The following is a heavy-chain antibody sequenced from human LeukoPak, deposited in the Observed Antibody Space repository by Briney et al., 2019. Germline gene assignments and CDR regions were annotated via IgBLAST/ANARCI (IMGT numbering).Heavy chain of an antibody. Sequence: PGASVKVSCLASGYSFTGFSIHWVRQAPGQSLECMGWINPNTGGTNYAQKFQDRVTMTRDTSISTAYMEMTRLTSDDTAVYYCARDRYPVALFGVINAWLDPWGQGTPVTVSS. CDR3: ARDRYPVALFGVINAWLDP. V-gene: IGHV1-2*02. CDR2: INPNTGGT. D-gene: IGHD3-3*01. CDR1: GYSFTGFS. J-gene: IGHJ5*02.